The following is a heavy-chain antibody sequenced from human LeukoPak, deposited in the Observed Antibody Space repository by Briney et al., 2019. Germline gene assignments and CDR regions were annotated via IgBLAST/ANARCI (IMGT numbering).Heavy chain of an antibody. Sequence: GGSLRLSCAASGFTFSSYSMNWVRQAPGKGLEWVSSISSSSSYIYYADSVKGRFTISRDNAKNSLYLQMNSLRAEDTAVYYCAANYGSGSYYEYYYYGMDVWGQGTTVTVSS. CDR1: GFTFSSYS. V-gene: IGHV3-21*01. D-gene: IGHD3-10*01. CDR3: AANYGSGSYYEYYYYGMDV. CDR2: ISSSSSYI. J-gene: IGHJ6*02.